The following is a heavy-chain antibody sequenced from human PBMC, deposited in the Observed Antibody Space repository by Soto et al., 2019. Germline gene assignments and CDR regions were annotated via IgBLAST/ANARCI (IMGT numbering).Heavy chain of an antibody. CDR2: MNPNSGNT. J-gene: IGHJ6*02. CDR1: GYTFTSYD. Sequence: ASVKVSCKASGYTFTSYDINWVRQATGQGLEWMGWMNPNSGNTGYAQKFQGRVTMTRNTSISTAYMELSSLRSEDTAVYYGARGGRMTIYYYYYGMDVWGQGTTVTVSS. CDR3: ARGGRMTIYYYYYGMDV. D-gene: IGHD3-9*01. V-gene: IGHV1-8*01.